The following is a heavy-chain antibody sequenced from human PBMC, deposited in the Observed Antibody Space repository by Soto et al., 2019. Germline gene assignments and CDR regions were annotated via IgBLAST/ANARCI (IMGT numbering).Heavy chain of an antibody. Sequence: SETLSLTCAVYGGSFSGYYWSWIRQPPGKGLEWIGEINHSGSTNYNPSLKSRVTISVDTSKNQFSLKLSSVTAADTAVYYCARVITMVRGVIIAAFYDYWGQGTLVTVSS. CDR1: GGSFSGYY. CDR3: ARVITMVRGVIIAAFYDY. J-gene: IGHJ4*02. V-gene: IGHV4-34*01. CDR2: INHSGST. D-gene: IGHD3-10*01.